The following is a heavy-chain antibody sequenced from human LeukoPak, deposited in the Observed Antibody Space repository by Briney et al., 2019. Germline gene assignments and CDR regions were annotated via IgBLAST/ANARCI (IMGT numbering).Heavy chain of an antibody. CDR3: ARLYQSNYYYYYGMDV. CDR1: GGSISSSSYY. CDR2: TYYSGST. V-gene: IGHV4-39*07. Sequence: TSETLSLTCTVSGGSISSSSYYWGWIRQPPGKGLEWIGSTYYSGSTYYNPSLKSRVTISVDTSKNQFSLKLSSVTAADTAVYYCARLYQSNYYYYYGMDVWGQGTTVTVSS. D-gene: IGHD2-2*01. J-gene: IGHJ6*02.